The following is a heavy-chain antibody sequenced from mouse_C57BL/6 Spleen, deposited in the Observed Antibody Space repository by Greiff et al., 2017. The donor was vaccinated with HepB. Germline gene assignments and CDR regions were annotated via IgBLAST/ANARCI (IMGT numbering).Heavy chain of an antibody. CDR2: IDPSDSET. V-gene: IGHV1-52*01. D-gene: IGHD1-1*01. J-gene: IGHJ2*01. CDR1: GYTFTSYW. Sequence: QVQLKQPGAELVRPGSSVKLSCTASGYTFTSYWIHWVKQRPIQGLEWIGNIDPSDSETHYNQKFKDKATLTVDKSSSTAYMQLGSLTSEDSAVYYCAKLGTVGYYFGCWGQGTTLTVSS. CDR3: AKLGTVGYYFGC.